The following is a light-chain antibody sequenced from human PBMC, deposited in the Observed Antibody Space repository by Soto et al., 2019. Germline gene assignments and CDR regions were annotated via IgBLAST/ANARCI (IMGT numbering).Light chain of an antibody. CDR2: DIS. CDR1: QYVSTN. V-gene: IGKV3D-15*01. J-gene: IGKJ4*01. Sequence: ETVMTQFPATLSVSPGERATLSCRASQYVSTNLAWYQQQPGQPPRLLLYDISNRATGIPARFSGSGSETECALTITSLQSEDFAVYYCQQYDTWPLTFGGGTKVEIK. CDR3: QQYDTWPLT.